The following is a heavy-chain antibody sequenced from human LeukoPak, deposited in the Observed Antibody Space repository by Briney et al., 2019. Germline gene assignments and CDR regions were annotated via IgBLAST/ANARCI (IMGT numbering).Heavy chain of an antibody. D-gene: IGHD3-22*01. CDR1: GGSLGSGSYY. Sequence: SQTLSLTCTVSGGSLGSGSYYWSWIRQPAGRGLEWIGRIYTSGSTNYNPSLTSRVTISVDTSENQFSLKLSSVTAADTAVYYCAREGYDSSGYYFDYWGQGTLVTVSS. CDR3: AREGYDSSGYYFDY. J-gene: IGHJ4*02. V-gene: IGHV4-61*02. CDR2: IYTSGST.